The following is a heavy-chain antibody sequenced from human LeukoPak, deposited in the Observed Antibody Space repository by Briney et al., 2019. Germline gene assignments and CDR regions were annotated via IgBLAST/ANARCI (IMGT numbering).Heavy chain of an antibody. CDR2: IYYSGST. CDR1: GGSISSGDYY. D-gene: IGHD2-2*01. V-gene: IGHV4-30-4*01. Sequence: PSETLSLTCTVSGGSISSGDYYWSWIRQPPGKGLEWIGYIYYSGSTYYNPSLKSRVTISVDTSKNQFSLKLSSVTAADTAVYYCARADHIVVVPAAIPNRFDPWGQGTLVTVSS. CDR3: ARADHIVVVPAAIPNRFDP. J-gene: IGHJ5*02.